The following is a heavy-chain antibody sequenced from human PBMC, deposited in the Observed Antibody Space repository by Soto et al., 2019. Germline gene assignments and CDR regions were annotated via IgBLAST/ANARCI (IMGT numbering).Heavy chain of an antibody. CDR3: VRDRRQWRL. V-gene: IGHV3-7*04. J-gene: IGHJ4*02. Sequence: EVQLVQSGGGLVQPGESLRLSCVVSGFTFEAFYMSWVRQAPGKGLEWVSNIKQDGSETDYVDSVKGRFTISRDNAKSSLYLQMNSLRVEDTAVYYCVRDRRQWRLWGQGTLVSVSS. D-gene: IGHD6-19*01. CDR1: GFTFEAFY. CDR2: IKQDGSET.